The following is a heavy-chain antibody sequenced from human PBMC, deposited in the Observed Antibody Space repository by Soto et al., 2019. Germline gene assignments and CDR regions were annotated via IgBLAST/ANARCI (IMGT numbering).Heavy chain of an antibody. J-gene: IGHJ5*02. V-gene: IGHV4-31*03. D-gene: IGHD6-19*01. CDR1: GVSISSGGYF. Sequence: SETLSLTCTVSGVSISSGGYFWSWIRQHPGKGLEWIGYISYTGSTNYNPSLKSRPNISLDTSMNQFSMKLTSLTTADSAVYYCARAIYDSGWPESWGQGALVTVSS. CDR3: ARAIYDSGWPES. CDR2: ISYTGST.